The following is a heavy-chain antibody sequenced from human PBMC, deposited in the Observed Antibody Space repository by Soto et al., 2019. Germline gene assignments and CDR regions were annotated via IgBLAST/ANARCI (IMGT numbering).Heavy chain of an antibody. CDR3: VIEDDGGASDCYGLDV. CDR2: IHYSGSV. V-gene: IGHV4-30-4*01. Sequence: QVQLQESGPGLVRPSQTLSLTCTVSGGSISFEHYHWTWIRQPAGKGLEWIGYIHYSGSVYYNPSLQSRVSMSVDTFKKLSSMKLSSVTAADTAAYFCVIEDDGGASDCYGLDVWGQGTTVTVSS. CDR1: GGSISFEHYH. J-gene: IGHJ6*02. D-gene: IGHD4-17*01.